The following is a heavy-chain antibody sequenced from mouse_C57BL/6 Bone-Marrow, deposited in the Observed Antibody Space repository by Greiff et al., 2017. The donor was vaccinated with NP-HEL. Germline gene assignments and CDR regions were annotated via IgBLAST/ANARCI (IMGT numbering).Heavy chain of an antibody. CDR2: INPNYGTS. J-gene: IGHJ3*01. CDR1: GYSFTDYN. V-gene: IGHV1-39*01. CDR3: ARYGNYAAWFAY. Sequence: EVKLQESGPELVKPGASVKISCKASGYSFTDYNMNWVKQSNGKSLEWIGVINPNYGTSSYNQKFKGKATLTVDQSSSTAYMQLNSLTSEDSAVYYCARYGNYAAWFAYWGQGTLVTVSA. D-gene: IGHD2-1*01.